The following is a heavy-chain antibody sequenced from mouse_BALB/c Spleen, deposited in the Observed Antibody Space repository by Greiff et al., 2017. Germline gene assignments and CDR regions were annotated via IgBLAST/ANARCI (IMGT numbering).Heavy chain of an antibody. V-gene: IGHV5-9-3*01. J-gene: IGHJ4*01. D-gene: IGHD1-3*01. CDR3: AREGIKGYAMDY. CDR2: ISSGGSYT. Sequence: EVKVVESGGGLVKPGGSLKLSCAASGFTFSSYAMSWVRQTPEKRLEWVATISSGGSYTYYPDSVKGRFTISRDNAKNTLYLQMSSLRSEDTAMYYCAREGIKGYAMDYWGQGTSVTVSS. CDR1: GFTFSSYA.